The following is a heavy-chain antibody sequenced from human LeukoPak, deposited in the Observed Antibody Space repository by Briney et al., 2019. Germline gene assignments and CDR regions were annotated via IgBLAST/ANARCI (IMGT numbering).Heavy chain of an antibody. D-gene: IGHD6-13*01. J-gene: IGHJ3*02. CDR3: AKLTGYRSWHIEDAFDI. CDR2: IRYDGSNK. Sequence: GGSLRLSCAASGFTFSNYGMHWVRQAPGKGLEWVTFIRYDGSNKYYADSVKGRFTISRDNSKNTLYLQMNSLRAEDTAVYYCAKLTGYRSWHIEDAFDIWGQGTMVTVSS. V-gene: IGHV3-30*02. CDR1: GFTFSNYG.